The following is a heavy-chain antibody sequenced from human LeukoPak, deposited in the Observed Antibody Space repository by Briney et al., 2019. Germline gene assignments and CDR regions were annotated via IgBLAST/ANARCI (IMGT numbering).Heavy chain of an antibody. CDR2: INHSGST. J-gene: IGHJ4*02. CDR1: GGSFSGYY. D-gene: IGHD5-12*01. V-gene: IGHV4-34*01. Sequence: SETLSLTCAVYGGSFSGYYWSWIRQPPGKGLEWIGEINHSGSTNYNPSLKSRVTISVDTSKNQFSLKLSSVTAADTAVYYCARGRYSGYDFSDYWGQGTLVTVSS. CDR3: ARGRYSGYDFSDY.